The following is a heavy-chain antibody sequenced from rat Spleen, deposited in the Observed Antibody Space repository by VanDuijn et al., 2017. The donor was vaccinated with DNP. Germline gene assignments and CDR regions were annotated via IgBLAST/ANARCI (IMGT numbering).Heavy chain of an antibody. J-gene: IGHJ2*01. CDR3: VRPDYYDGSYPHY. Sequence: EVQLVESGGGLVQPGRSLKLSCVASGFTFNYFWMAWVRQTPGKGLEWVASIKTGGGSTYYPDSVKGRFTISRDNAKSTLYLQMYSLRSEDMATYYCVRPDYYDGSYPHYWGQGVMVTVSS. CDR2: IKTGGGST. V-gene: IGHV5-31*01. CDR1: GFTFNYFW. D-gene: IGHD1-12*02.